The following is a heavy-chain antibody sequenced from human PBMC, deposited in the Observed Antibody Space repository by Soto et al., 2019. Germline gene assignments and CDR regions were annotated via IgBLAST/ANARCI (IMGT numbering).Heavy chain of an antibody. CDR3: ARDPSPGAHYFDY. J-gene: IGHJ4*02. CDR2: IYYSGST. CDR1: GGSIRNGSEGNY. Sequence: SETLSLTCTVSGGSIRNGSEGNYWSWIRQSPGKGLEWIGYIYYSGSTYYNPSLKSRVTIPVDTSKNQFSLKLYSVTAADTAVYYCARDPSPGAHYFDYWGQGILVTVSS. V-gene: IGHV4-31*03.